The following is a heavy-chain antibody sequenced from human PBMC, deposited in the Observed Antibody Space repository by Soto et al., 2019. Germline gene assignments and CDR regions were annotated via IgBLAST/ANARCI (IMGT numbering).Heavy chain of an antibody. D-gene: IGHD2-15*01. CDR3: ARGGIVYYMDV. V-gene: IGHV1-18*01. CDR1: GYPFTSYG. J-gene: IGHJ6*03. Sequence: QVRLVQSGAEVKNPGASVRVSCKASGYPFTSYGITWVGQAPGQGLEWMGWISVNNGNTTYAQNLQGRVTMTTDTSTSTAYMELRSLRSDDTAVYYCARGGIVYYMDVWGKGTTVTVSS. CDR2: ISVNNGNT.